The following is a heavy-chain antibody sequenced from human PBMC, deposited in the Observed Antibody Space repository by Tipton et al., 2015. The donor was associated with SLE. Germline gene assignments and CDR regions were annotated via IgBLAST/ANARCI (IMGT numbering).Heavy chain of an antibody. V-gene: IGHV3-66*04. CDR3: ARHGDHGDRYYIDF. CDR1: GFTVSSY. CDR2: IYSGGST. Sequence: SLRLSCADSGFTVSSYMSWVRQAPGKGLEWVSVIYSGGSTHYGESVKGRFTISRDKSKNTVHLQMNSLRAEDTAVYYCARHGDHGDRYYIDFWGQGTLVTVSS. J-gene: IGHJ4*02. D-gene: IGHD4/OR15-4a*01.